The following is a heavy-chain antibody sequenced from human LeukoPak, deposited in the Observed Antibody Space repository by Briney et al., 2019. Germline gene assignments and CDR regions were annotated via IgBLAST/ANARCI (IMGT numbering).Heavy chain of an antibody. Sequence: AGGSLRLSCAAAGFTFSDYTMHWVRQAPGKGLVWISRIYIDGTATNYADPVKGRFTISRDNAKNTLYVQMTSLRVEDTAVYYCARGYSYGLDVWGRGTTVTVSS. CDR3: ARGYSYGLDV. V-gene: IGHV3-74*01. J-gene: IGHJ6*02. CDR2: IYIDGTAT. CDR1: GFTFSDYT.